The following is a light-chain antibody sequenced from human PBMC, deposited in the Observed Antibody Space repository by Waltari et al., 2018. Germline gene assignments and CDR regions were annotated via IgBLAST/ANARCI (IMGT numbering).Light chain of an antibody. CDR1: SGSLSPTSY. CDR2: KAN. J-gene: IGLJ3*02. Sequence: QTVVTQEPSLYVSPGGTVTLTCALSSGSLSPTSYSTWYHQTPGQAPRILVYKANARSSGVPDRFSGSILGNTAALTITGAQADDESDYYCALYMGSGIWVFGGGTRLTVL. V-gene: IGLV8-61*01. CDR3: ALYMGSGIWV.